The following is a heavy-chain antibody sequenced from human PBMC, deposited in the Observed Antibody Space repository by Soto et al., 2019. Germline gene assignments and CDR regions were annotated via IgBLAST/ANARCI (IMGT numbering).Heavy chain of an antibody. J-gene: IGHJ6*02. D-gene: IGHD3-10*01. CDR1: GGSGSSTRAA. CDR2: TYYKSKWNN. Sequence: QTRSLTRAISGGSGSSTRAAWHWIRQSPPRGLEWLGRTYYKSKWNNDYALSVKSRITINPDTSKNQFSLHLYSVTPEDTAVYYCTGITWFRGMDVWGQGTPVTVS. CDR3: TGITWFRGMDV. V-gene: IGHV6-1*01.